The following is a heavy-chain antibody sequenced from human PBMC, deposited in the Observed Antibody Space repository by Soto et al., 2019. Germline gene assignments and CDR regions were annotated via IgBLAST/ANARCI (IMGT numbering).Heavy chain of an antibody. CDR1: GFIFSNYV. D-gene: IGHD3-10*01. V-gene: IGHV3-30-3*01. J-gene: IGHJ4*02. CDR2: MSYDGTTK. CDR3: AREVLWSPYFDY. Sequence: QVQLVESGGGVVQPGRSLRLSCAASGFIFSNYVMYWVRQAPGKGLEWVAFMSYDGTTKYYADSVKGRFTISRDNSKNTLYLQMNSLRPEDTGVYYCAREVLWSPYFDYWGRGTLVSVSS.